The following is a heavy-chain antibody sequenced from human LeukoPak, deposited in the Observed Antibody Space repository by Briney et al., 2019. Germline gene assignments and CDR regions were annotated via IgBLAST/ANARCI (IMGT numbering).Heavy chain of an antibody. CDR3: ARGDGYNYVYYYGMDV. Sequence: GGSLRLSCAASGFTFSSYGMHWVRQAPGKGLEWVAVIWYDGSNKYYADSVKGRFTISRDNAKNSLYLQMNSLRAEDTAVYYCARGDGYNYVYYYGMDVWGQGTTVTISS. D-gene: IGHD5-12*01. CDR1: GFTFSSYG. J-gene: IGHJ6*02. CDR2: IWYDGSNK. V-gene: IGHV3-33*01.